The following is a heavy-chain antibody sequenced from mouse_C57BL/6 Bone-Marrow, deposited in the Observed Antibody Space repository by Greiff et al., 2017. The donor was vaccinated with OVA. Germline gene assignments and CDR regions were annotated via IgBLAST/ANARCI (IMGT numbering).Heavy chain of an antibody. Sequence: VQLQQSGPELVKPGASVKISCKASGYSFTSYYIHWVKQRPGQGLEWIGWIYPGSGNTKYNEKFKGKATLTADTSSSTAYMQLSSLTSEDSAVYYCARRDGNYDFDYWGQGTTLTVSS. V-gene: IGHV1-66*01. CDR3: ARRDGNYDFDY. D-gene: IGHD2-1*01. J-gene: IGHJ2*01. CDR2: IYPGSGNT. CDR1: GYSFTSYY.